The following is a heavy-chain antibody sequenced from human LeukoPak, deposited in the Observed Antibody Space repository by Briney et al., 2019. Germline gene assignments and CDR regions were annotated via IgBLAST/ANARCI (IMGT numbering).Heavy chain of an antibody. CDR3: ARRITMTIAPHPYNWFDP. CDR1: GGSFSGYY. J-gene: IGHJ5*02. Sequence: SETLSLTCAVYGGSFSGYYWSWIRQPPGKRLEWIGEINHSGSTNYNPSLKSRVTISVDTSKNQFSLKLSSVTAADTAVYYCARRITMTIAPHPYNWFDPWGQGTLVTVSS. D-gene: IGHD3-22*01. CDR2: INHSGST. V-gene: IGHV4-34*01.